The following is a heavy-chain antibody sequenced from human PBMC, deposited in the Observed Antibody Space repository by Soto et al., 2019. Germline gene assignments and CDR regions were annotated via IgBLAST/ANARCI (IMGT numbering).Heavy chain of an antibody. CDR1: GGSISSSIYY. J-gene: IGHJ5*02. CDR3: ASYSFILSGYFQSWFDL. Sequence: SETLSLTCTVSGGSISSSIYYWGWIRQPPGRGLEWIGIIDYSGTTYYNPSLKSRLTMSVDTSKNHFSLRLNSVTAADTAVYYCASYSFILSGYFQSWFDLWAQRTPVTVSS. CDR2: IDYSGTT. D-gene: IGHD3-9*01. V-gene: IGHV4-39*02.